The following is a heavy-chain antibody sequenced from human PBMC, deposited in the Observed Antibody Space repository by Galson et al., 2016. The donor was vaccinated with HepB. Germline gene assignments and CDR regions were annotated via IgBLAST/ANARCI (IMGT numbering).Heavy chain of an antibody. V-gene: IGHV3-30*04. CDR1: GFIFSSYA. Sequence: SLRLSCEASGFIFSSYAMHWVRQAPGKGLEWVAVILNDAENMNYAQTVQGRFTITRDNSKGTMFLQMNSLRPDDTAVYYCARERGVALRPPLGDLAYRGQGTLVTVSS. J-gene: IGHJ4*02. D-gene: IGHD3-10*01. CDR3: ARERGVALRPPLGDLAY. CDR2: ILNDAENM.